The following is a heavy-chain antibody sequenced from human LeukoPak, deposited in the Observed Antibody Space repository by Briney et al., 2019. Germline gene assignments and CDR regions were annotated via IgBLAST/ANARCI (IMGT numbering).Heavy chain of an antibody. Sequence: SVTLSLTCTVSGGSISSYYWSWIRRPPGKGLEWIGDIYDSGSTNYNPSLKSRVIISVDTSKNQFSLKLSSVTAADTAIYYCARINLQRTGLIFRGPFDIWGQGTMVTVSS. J-gene: IGHJ3*02. CDR1: GGSISSYY. CDR3: ARINLQRTGLIFRGPFDI. D-gene: IGHD1-1*01. V-gene: IGHV4-59*01. CDR2: IYDSGST.